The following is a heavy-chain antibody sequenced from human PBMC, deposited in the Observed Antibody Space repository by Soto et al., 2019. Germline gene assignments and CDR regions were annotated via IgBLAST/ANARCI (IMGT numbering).Heavy chain of an antibody. CDR1: GFTFSSYE. D-gene: IGHD3-22*01. CDR3: ARVGDYYDSSGFYFDY. Sequence: PGGSLRLSCAASGFTFSSYEMNWVRQAPGKGLEWVSYISSGSTIYYADSVKGRFTISRDNAKNSLYLQMNSLRAEDTAVYYCARVGDYYDSSGFYFDYWGPG. CDR2: ISSGSTI. V-gene: IGHV3-48*03. J-gene: IGHJ4*02.